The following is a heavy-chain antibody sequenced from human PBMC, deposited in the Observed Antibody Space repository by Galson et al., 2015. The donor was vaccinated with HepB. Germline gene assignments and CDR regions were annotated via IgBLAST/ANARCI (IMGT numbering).Heavy chain of an antibody. V-gene: IGHV1-8*01. CDR3: ARSDNYDFWSGYLGDYYYGMDV. J-gene: IGHJ6*02. CDR1: GYTFTSYD. CDR2: MNPNSGNT. Sequence: SVKVSCKASGYTFTSYDINWVRQATGQGLEWMGWMNPNSGNTGYAQKFQGRVTTTRNTSISTAYMELSSLRSEDTAVYYCARSDNYDFWSGYLGDYYYGMDVWGQGTTVTVSS. D-gene: IGHD3-3*01.